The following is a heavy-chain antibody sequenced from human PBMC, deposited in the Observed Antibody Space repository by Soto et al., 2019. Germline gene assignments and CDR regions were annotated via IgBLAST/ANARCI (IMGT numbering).Heavy chain of an antibody. J-gene: IGHJ5*02. CDR2: ISAYNGNA. Sequence: QVQLVQSGAEVKKPGASVKVSCKASGYTFTSYGISWVRQAPGQGLEWMGWISAYNGNANYAQKLQGRVTMTTDTSTSTAYMELRSLRSDDTAVYYCARDHEGGDYEIGWFDPWGQGTLVTVSS. CDR1: GYTFTSYG. CDR3: ARDHEGGDYEIGWFDP. V-gene: IGHV1-18*01. D-gene: IGHD4-17*01.